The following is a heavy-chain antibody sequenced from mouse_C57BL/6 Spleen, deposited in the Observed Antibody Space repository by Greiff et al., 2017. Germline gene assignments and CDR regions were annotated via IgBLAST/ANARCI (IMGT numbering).Heavy chain of an antibody. V-gene: IGHV1-15*01. CDR2: LDPETGGT. Sequence: QVQLQQSGAELVRPGASVTLSCKASGYTFTDYEMHWVKQTPVHGLEWIGALDPETGGTAYNQKFKGKAILTADKSASTAYMELRSLTSEDSAVYYCTRYYDYGAWFAYWGQGTLVTVSA. D-gene: IGHD2-4*01. CDR1: GYTFTDYE. J-gene: IGHJ3*01. CDR3: TRYYDYGAWFAY.